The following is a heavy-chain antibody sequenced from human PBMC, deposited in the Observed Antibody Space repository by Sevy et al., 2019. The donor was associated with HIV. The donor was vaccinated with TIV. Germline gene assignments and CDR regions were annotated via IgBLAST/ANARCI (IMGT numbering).Heavy chain of an antibody. V-gene: IGHV3-23*01. CDR3: AKVKEVATNRGFDY. CDR1: GFTFSSYA. D-gene: IGHD5-12*01. Sequence: GGSLRLSCASSGFTFSSYAMSWVRQSPGKGLEWVSAISGSGGSTYYADSVKGRFTISRDNSKNTLYLQMNSLRAEDTAVYYCAKVKEVATNRGFDYWGQGTLVTVSS. CDR2: ISGSGGST. J-gene: IGHJ4*02.